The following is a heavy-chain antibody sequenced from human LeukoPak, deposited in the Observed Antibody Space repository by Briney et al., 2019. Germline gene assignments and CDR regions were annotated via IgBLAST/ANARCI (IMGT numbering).Heavy chain of an antibody. V-gene: IGHV1-69*04. CDR3: AVERSDCYYCIDY. J-gene: IGHJ4*02. CDR2: IIPIFGIA. CDR1: GGTFSSYA. D-gene: IGHD2-21*02. Sequence: ASVKASCKASGGTFSSYAISWVRQAPGQGLEWMGRIIPIFGIANYAQKFQGRVTITADKSTSTAYMELSSLRSEDTAVYYCAVERSDCYYCIDYWGQGTLVTVSS.